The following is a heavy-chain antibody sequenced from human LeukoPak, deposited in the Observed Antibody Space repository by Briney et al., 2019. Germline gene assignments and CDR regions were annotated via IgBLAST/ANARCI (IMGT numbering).Heavy chain of an antibody. J-gene: IGHJ4*02. CDR3: PRDWELRWSQGAFDY. CDR2: INPHSGGT. V-gene: IGHV1-2*02. Sequence: ASVKVSCKASGYTFTGYYIHWVRQAPGQGLEWMGWINPHSGGTNYAQKFQGRVTMTRDTSVSTAYMELSSLTSDDTAVYYCPRDWELRWSQGAFDYWAQGSLVTVSS. CDR1: GYTFTGYY. D-gene: IGHD4-23*01.